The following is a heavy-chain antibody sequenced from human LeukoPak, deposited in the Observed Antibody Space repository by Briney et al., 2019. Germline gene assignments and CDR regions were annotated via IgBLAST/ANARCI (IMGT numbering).Heavy chain of an antibody. CDR2: IYYSGST. CDR3: ARNGYTYGPFDY. V-gene: IGHV4-59*01. CDR1: GGSMSSYY. J-gene: IGHJ4*02. D-gene: IGHD5-18*01. Sequence: SETLSLTCTVSGGSMSSYYWSWIRQPPGKGLEWIGYIYYSGSTDYNPSLKSRVTISVDTSKTQFSLKLSSVTAADTAVYYCARNGYTYGPFDYWGQGTLVTVSS.